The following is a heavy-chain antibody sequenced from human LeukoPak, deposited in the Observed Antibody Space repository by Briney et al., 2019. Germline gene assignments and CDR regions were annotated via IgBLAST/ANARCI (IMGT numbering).Heavy chain of an antibody. CDR1: GFTFSSYG. J-gene: IGHJ5*02. CDR3: AKDLSGAPAITCLFDP. D-gene: IGHD1-14*01. Sequence: GGSLRLSCAASGFTFSSYGMHWVRQAPGKGLEWVAVISYDGSNKYYADSVKGRFTISRDNSKNTLYLQMNSLRAEETAVYYCAKDLSGAPAITCLFDPWGQGTLVTVSS. V-gene: IGHV3-30*18. CDR2: ISYDGSNK.